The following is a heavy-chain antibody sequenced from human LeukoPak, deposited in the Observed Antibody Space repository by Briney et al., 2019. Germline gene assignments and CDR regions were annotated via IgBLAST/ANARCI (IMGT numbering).Heavy chain of an antibody. CDR1: GYSFTSYW. CDR2: IYPGDSDT. Sequence: GESLKISCKGSGYSFTSYWIGWVRQMPGKGLEWMGIIYPGDSDTRYSPSFQGQVTISADKSISTAYLQWSSLKASDTAMYYCARRYYYDSSGYYYVGHRSAYYMDVWGKGTTVTVSS. V-gene: IGHV5-51*01. J-gene: IGHJ6*03. CDR3: ARRYYYDSSGYYYVGHRSAYYMDV. D-gene: IGHD3-22*01.